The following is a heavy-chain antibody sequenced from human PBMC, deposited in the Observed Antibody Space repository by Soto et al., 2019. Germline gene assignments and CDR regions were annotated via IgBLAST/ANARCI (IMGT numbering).Heavy chain of an antibody. Sequence: GGSLRLSCAGSGFTFSSYGMDWVRQAPGKGLEWVAVISYDGSNKYYADSVKGRFTISRDNSKNTLYLQMSSLRADDPSVYYCAKDRMGAGVRGYFEYWGQGTLVTVSS. CDR1: GFTFSSYG. V-gene: IGHV3-30*18. D-gene: IGHD3-10*01. CDR2: ISYDGSNK. CDR3: AKDRMGAGVRGYFEY. J-gene: IGHJ4*02.